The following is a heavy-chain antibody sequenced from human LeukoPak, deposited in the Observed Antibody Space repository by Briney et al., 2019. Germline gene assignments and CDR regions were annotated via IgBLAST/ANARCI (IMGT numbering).Heavy chain of an antibody. D-gene: IGHD3-3*01. CDR2: IYHSGST. CDR1: GGSISSGGYY. CDR3: ARDGHDFGVGMRYYFDY. J-gene: IGHJ4*02. Sequence: PSETLSLTCSVSGGSISSGGYYWSWIRQPPGKGLEWIGYIYHSGSTYYNPSLKSRVTISVDRSKNQFSLKLSSVTAADTAVYYCARDGHDFGVGMRYYFDYWGQGTLVTVSS. V-gene: IGHV4-30-2*01.